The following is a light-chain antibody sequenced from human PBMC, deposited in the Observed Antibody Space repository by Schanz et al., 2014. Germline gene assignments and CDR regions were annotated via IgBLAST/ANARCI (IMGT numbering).Light chain of an antibody. J-gene: IGLJ2*01. V-gene: IGLV2-14*01. CDR1: SSDVGGYNY. CDR2: DVS. Sequence: QSALTQPASVSGSPGQSITISCTGTSSDVGGYNYVSWYQQHPGKAPKLMIYDVSNRPSGVSDRFSGSKSGNTASLTISGLQAEDEAVFYCSSYAGSSAPVVFGGGTKVTVL. CDR3: SSYAGSSAPVV.